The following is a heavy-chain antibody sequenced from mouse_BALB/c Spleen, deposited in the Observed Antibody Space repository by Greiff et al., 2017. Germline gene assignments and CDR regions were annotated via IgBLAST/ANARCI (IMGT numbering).Heavy chain of an antibody. CDR3: ARGNGRLGRGFAY. D-gene: IGHD4-1*01. Sequence: EVQLQQPGAELVKPGASVKLSCTASGFNIKDTYMHWVKQRPEQGLEWIGRIDPANGNTKYDPKFQGKATITADTSSNTAYLQLSSLTSEDTAVYYCARGNGRLGRGFAYWGQGTLVTVSA. V-gene: IGHV14-3*02. CDR2: IDPANGNT. CDR1: GFNIKDTY. J-gene: IGHJ3*01.